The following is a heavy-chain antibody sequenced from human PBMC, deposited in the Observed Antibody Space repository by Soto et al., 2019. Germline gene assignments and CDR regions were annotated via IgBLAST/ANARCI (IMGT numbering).Heavy chain of an antibody. D-gene: IGHD1-26*01. V-gene: IGHV4-39*01. CDR1: GGSISSSSYY. Sequence: QLQLQESGPGLVKPSETLSLTCTVSGGSISSSSYYWGWIRQSPGKGLEWIGNIYYSGSTYYNPSLKRRVTQSVDTSKNQFSPKLSSVTAADTAVYYCARRGGSSPFDYWGQGTLVTVSS. CDR2: IYYSGST. CDR3: ARRGGSSPFDY. J-gene: IGHJ4*02.